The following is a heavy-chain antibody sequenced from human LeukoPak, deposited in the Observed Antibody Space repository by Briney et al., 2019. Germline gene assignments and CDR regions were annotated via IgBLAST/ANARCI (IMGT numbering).Heavy chain of an antibody. CDR3: ARVVFVQLEPNDAFDI. Sequence: GASVKVSCKASGYTFTGYYMHWVRQAPGQGLEWIGWINPNSGGTNYAQKFQGRVTMTRDTSISTAYMELSRLRSDDTAVYYCARVVFVQLEPNDAFDIWGQGTMVTVSS. J-gene: IGHJ3*02. D-gene: IGHD5-18*01. CDR1: GYTFTGYY. V-gene: IGHV1-2*02. CDR2: INPNSGGT.